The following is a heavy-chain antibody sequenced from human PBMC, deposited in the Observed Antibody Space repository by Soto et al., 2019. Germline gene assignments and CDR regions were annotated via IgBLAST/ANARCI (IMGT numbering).Heavy chain of an antibody. D-gene: IGHD1-1*01. J-gene: IGHJ4*02. V-gene: IGHV4-4*02. Sequence: PSETMSLTCAVSGGSISSSNWWSWVRQPPGKGLEWIGEIYHSGSTNYNPSLKSRVTISVDKSKNQFSLRLSSLTAAHTVLFYFPSRNVDVKNDGPTDFDDWSQGTLVSDSS. CDR1: GGSISSSNW. CDR3: PSRNVDVKNDGPTDFDD. CDR2: IYHSGST.